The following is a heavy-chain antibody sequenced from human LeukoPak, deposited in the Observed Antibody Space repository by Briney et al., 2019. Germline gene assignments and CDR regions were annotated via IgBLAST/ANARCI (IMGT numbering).Heavy chain of an antibody. J-gene: IGHJ4*02. Sequence: KPSETLSLTCTVSGGSISSYYWSWIRQPPGKGLEWIGYIYYSGSTNYNPSLKSRVSISVDTSKNQFSLKVSSVTPADTAVYYCARGRAAAEVYWGQGTLVTVSS. CDR3: ARGRAAAEVY. CDR2: IYYSGST. D-gene: IGHD6-13*01. CDR1: GGSISSYY. V-gene: IGHV4-59*01.